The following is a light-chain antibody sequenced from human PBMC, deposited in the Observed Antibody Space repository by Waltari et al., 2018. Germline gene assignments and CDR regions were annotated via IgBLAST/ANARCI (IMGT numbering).Light chain of an antibody. CDR2: DAS. CDR1: QDISNN. J-gene: IGKJ4*01. Sequence: DIQMTQSPSSLSSSVGDRVTITCQASQDISNNLNWYQQTPGKAPKLLISDASKLEAGVPSRFSGSASGTDFTFTISSLQPEDFATYYCQQYENFPLTFGAGTKVEI. V-gene: IGKV1-33*01. CDR3: QQYENFPLT.